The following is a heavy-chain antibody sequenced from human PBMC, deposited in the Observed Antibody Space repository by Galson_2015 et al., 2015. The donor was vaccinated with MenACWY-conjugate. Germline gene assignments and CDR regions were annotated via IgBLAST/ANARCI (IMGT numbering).Heavy chain of an antibody. V-gene: IGHV5-51*01. Sequence: IYPRDADTRYSPLFEGQVTITADKSINTAYLQWSSLKASDTAMYYCARHKGTWYFDLWGRGTLVTVSS. J-gene: IGHJ2*01. CDR2: IYPRDADT. CDR3: ARHKGTWYFDL.